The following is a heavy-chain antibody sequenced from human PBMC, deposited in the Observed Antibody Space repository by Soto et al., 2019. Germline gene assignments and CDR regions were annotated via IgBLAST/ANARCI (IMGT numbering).Heavy chain of an antibody. V-gene: IGHV3-7*01. CDR3: WRDEVRNGVGV. Sequence: ESGGGLVQPGGYLRLSSEASGFTFSDFVMSWVRQAPGKGLEWVCNIKRDGSEKRYVDSVRSRFTISRDNAKNSVYQQMHRLSADDPALYSCWRDEVRNGVGVWGEGATVTVS. J-gene: IGHJ6*02. CDR2: IKRDGSEK. CDR1: GFTFSDFV.